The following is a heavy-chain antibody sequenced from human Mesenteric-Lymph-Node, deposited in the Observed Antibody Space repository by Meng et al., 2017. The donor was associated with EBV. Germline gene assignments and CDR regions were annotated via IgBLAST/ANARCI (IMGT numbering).Heavy chain of an antibody. CDR3: ASASDGYNFGIDR. CDR2: VYHSGTT. V-gene: IGHV4-4*02. CDR1: DASIIGSTW. J-gene: IGHJ5*02. D-gene: IGHD3-3*01. Sequence: QQQWQGSGPGLGKPSGPLSLTCAVSDASIIGSTWWPWVRQPPGKGLEWIGEVYHSGTTNYNPSLKSRVTISVDKSENQFSLNLSSVTAADTAVYYCASASDGYNFGIDRWGQGTLVTVSS.